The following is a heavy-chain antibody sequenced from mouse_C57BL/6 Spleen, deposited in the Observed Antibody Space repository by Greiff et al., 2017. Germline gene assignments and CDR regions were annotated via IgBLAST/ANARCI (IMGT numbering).Heavy chain of an antibody. CDR2: INPNNGGT. CDR3: AEDYDGWYFDV. V-gene: IGHV1-22*01. Sequence: SGPELVKPGASVKMSCKASGYTFTDYNMHWVKQSHGKSLEWIGYINPNNGGTSYNQKFKGKATLTVNKSSSTAYMELRSLTSEDSAVYYCAEDYDGWYFDVWGTGTTVTVSS. D-gene: IGHD2-4*01. CDR1: GYTFTDYN. J-gene: IGHJ1*03.